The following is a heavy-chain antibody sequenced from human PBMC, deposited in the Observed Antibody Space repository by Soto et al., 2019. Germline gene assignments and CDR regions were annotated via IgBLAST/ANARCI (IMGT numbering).Heavy chain of an antibody. CDR1: GFAFTRCS. Sequence: GSLRLYCASPGFAFTRCSRKWVRQAPGKGLEWVSSISSTTNYIYYGDSMKCRFTISRDNAKNSLYLEMNSLRAEDTAVYYCARESEDLTSNFDYWGQGTLVTVSS. CDR3: ARESEDLTSNFDY. J-gene: IGHJ4*02. V-gene: IGHV3-21*06. CDR2: ISSTTNYI.